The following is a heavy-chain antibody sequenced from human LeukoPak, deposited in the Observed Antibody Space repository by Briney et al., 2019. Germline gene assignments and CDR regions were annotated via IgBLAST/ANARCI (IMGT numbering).Heavy chain of an antibody. CDR1: GGSFSGYY. D-gene: IGHD3-22*01. J-gene: IGHJ5*02. Sequence: PSETLSLTCAVYGGSFSGYYWSWIRQPPGKGLEWIGEINHSGSTNYNPSLKSRVTISVDTSKNQFSLKLSPVTAADTAVYYCARERTGYYYDSSGYYFNWFDPWGQGTLVTVSS. CDR3: ARERTGYYYDSSGYYFNWFDP. CDR2: INHSGST. V-gene: IGHV4-34*01.